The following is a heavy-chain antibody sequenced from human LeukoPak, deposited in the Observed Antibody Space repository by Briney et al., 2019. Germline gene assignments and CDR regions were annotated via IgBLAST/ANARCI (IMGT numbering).Heavy chain of an antibody. J-gene: IGHJ4*02. Sequence: PSETLSLTCTVSGGSISSYYWSWIRQPPGKGLEWIGYIYYGGSTNYNPSLKSRVTISVDTSKNQFSLKLSSVTAADTAVYYCARGVSSSFDYWGQGTLVTVSS. CDR1: GGSISSYY. CDR2: IYYGGST. V-gene: IGHV4-59*01. CDR3: ARGVSSSFDY. D-gene: IGHD6-13*01.